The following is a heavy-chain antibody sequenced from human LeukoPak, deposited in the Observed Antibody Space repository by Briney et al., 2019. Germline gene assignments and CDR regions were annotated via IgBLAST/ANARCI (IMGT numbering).Heavy chain of an antibody. CDR3: AREVSSSWTNFDY. D-gene: IGHD6-13*01. CDR1: GGSISSYY. Sequence: SETLSLTCTVSGGSISSYYWSWLRQPPGNGLEWIGYIYYTGSTNYNPSLKSRVTISVDTSKNQFSLKLSSVTAADTAVYYCAREVSSSWTNFDYWGQGTLVTVSS. V-gene: IGHV4-59*12. CDR2: IYYTGST. J-gene: IGHJ4*02.